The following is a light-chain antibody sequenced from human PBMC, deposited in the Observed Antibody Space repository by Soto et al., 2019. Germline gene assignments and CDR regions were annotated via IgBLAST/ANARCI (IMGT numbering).Light chain of an antibody. CDR3: QQRINWPLT. V-gene: IGKV3-11*01. J-gene: IGKJ4*01. Sequence: DIVLTQSPATLSLSPGERATLSCRASQSVSSYLAWYQQKPGQAPRLLISDATNRATGIPARFSGSGSGTAFTLTIDSLEPEDFAVYYCQQRINWPLTFGLGTKVEIK. CDR2: DAT. CDR1: QSVSSY.